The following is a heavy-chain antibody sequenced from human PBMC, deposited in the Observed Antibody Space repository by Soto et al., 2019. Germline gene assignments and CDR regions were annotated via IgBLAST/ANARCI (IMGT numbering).Heavy chain of an antibody. CDR2: ISGSGGST. J-gene: IGHJ4*02. D-gene: IGHD2-21*01. V-gene: IGHV3-23*01. Sequence: GGTLRLPCAVPGITFNSYAMSWVRQSPGKGLEWVSAISGSGGSTYYADSVKGRFTIYRDNSKNTLYLQMNSLRAEDTAVYYSAIVSSTYCSPESSGYCCPGTLVTV. CDR3: AIVSSTYCSPESSGY. CDR1: GITFNSYA.